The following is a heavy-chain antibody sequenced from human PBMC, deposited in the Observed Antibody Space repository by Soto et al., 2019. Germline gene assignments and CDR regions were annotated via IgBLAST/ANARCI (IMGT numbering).Heavy chain of an antibody. D-gene: IGHD1-26*01. CDR1: GFTFSSYG. J-gene: IGHJ3*02. Sequence: QVQLVESGGGVVQPGRSLRLSCAASGFTFSSYGMHWVRQAPGKGLEWVAVIWYDGSNKYYADSVKGRFTISRDNSKNTLYLQMNSLRAEDTAVYYCAREGSEYPGRAFDIWGQGTMVTVSS. CDR2: IWYDGSNK. V-gene: IGHV3-33*01. CDR3: AREGSEYPGRAFDI.